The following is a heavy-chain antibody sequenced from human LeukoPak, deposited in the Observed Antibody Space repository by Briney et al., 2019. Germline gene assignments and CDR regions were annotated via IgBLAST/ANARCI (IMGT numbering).Heavy chain of an antibody. Sequence: SETLSLTCTVSGGSISSYYWSWIRQPPGKGLEWIGYIYYSGSTNYNPSLKSRVTISVDTSKNPFSLKLSSVTAADTAVYYCARGVDYTNPLIDYYYYMDVWGKGTTVTVSS. CDR1: GGSISSYY. D-gene: IGHD4-11*01. CDR3: ARGVDYTNPLIDYYYYMDV. CDR2: IYYSGST. V-gene: IGHV4-59*01. J-gene: IGHJ6*03.